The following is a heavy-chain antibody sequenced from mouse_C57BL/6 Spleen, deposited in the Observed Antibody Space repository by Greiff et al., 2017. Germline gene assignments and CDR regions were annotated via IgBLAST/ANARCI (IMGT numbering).Heavy chain of an antibody. CDR2: ISDGGSYT. Sequence: DVMLVESGGGLVKPGGSLKLSCAASGFTFSSYAMSWVRQTPEKRLEWVATISDGGSYTYYPDNVKGRFTISRDNAKNNLYLQMSHLKSEDTAMYYCARDRDYGSSLFDYWGQGTTLTVSS. CDR1: GFTFSSYA. J-gene: IGHJ2*01. D-gene: IGHD1-1*01. CDR3: ARDRDYGSSLFDY. V-gene: IGHV5-4*01.